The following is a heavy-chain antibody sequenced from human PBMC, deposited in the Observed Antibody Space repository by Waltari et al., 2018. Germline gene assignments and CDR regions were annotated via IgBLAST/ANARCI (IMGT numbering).Heavy chain of an antibody. CDR3: ARWALIAVDY. V-gene: IGHV4-59*11. D-gene: IGHD2-15*01. Sequence: QVQLQESGPGLVKPSETLSLTCTVSGGSISSHYWSWIRQPPGKGLEWIGYIYYSGSTNYNPSLKSRVTISVDTSKNQVSLKLSSVTAADTAVYYCARWALIAVDYWGQGTLVTVSS. CDR2: IYYSGST. J-gene: IGHJ4*02. CDR1: GGSISSHY.